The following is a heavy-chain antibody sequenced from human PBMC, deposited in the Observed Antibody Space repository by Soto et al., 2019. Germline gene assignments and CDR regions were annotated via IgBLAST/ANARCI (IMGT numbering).Heavy chain of an antibody. CDR3: ARHLAGYSFDY. CDR1: GGSISSYY. Sequence: QVQLQESGPGLVKPSETLSLTCTVSGGSISSYYWSWIRQPPGKGLEWIGYIYYSGSTNYNPSLKSRVTISVDTSKNQFSLKLSSVTAADTAVYYWARHLAGYSFDYWGQGTLVTVSS. D-gene: IGHD3-9*01. V-gene: IGHV4-59*08. CDR2: IYYSGST. J-gene: IGHJ4*02.